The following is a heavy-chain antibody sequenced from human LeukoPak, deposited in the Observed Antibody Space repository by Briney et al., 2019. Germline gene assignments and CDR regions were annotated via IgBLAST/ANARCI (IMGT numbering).Heavy chain of an antibody. J-gene: IGHJ6*04. D-gene: IGHD3-3*01. CDR3: ARDVRRALRFNNFYSYFGMDV. CDR2: IYPNGST. Sequence: SETLSLTCSVSGGPINFYWSWIRQSPGKGLEWIGCIYPNGSTSYNSPLKSRVTISLDTSKKQVSLMLKSVTAADTAVYYCARDVRRALRFNNFYSYFGMDVWGKGTTVIVST. V-gene: IGHV4-59*01. CDR1: GGPINFY.